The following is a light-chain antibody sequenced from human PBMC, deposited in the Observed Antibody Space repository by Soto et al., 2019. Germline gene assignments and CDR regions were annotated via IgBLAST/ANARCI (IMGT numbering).Light chain of an antibody. V-gene: IGLV2-14*01. CDR2: EVS. Sequence: QSALTQPASVSGSPGQSITISCTGTTSDVGGYNNVSWYQQHPGKVPKLLIHEVSNRPSGVSNRFSGSKSGNTASLTISGLQAEDEADYYCLSKTSSISYVFGTGTKLTVL. J-gene: IGLJ1*01. CDR1: TSDVGGYNN. CDR3: LSKTSSISYV.